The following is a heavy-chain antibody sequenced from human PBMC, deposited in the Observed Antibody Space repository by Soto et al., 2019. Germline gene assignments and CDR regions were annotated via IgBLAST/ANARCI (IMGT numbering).Heavy chain of an antibody. CDR3: GKGFRVGSTTNGD. D-gene: IGHD1-26*01. CDR2: ISAIGGTT. Sequence: EVQLLESGGSLVQPGGSLRLSCADSGFPFNTYAMSWVRQAPGEGLEWVSGISAIGGTTYYADSVKSRFTISRDNSKNTVYLQMNRLRAEDTAVYYCGKGFRVGSTTNGDWGQVTLVTVS. V-gene: IGHV3-23*01. J-gene: IGHJ4*02. CDR1: GFPFNTYA.